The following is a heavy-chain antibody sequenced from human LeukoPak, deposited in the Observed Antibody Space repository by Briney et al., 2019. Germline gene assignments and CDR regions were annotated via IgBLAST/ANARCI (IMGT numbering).Heavy chain of an antibody. CDR3: ARLFSGRYFDY. CDR2: IYYGAST. V-gene: IGHV4-59*08. Sequence: SETLSLTCTVSSDSISDYYWSWIRQPPGKGLEWGGYIYYGASTNYNPSLKSRVTISVDTSKNQFSLKLNSVTAADTAVYYCARLFSGRYFDYWGPGTLVTVSS. D-gene: IGHD1-26*01. CDR1: SDSISDYY. J-gene: IGHJ4*02.